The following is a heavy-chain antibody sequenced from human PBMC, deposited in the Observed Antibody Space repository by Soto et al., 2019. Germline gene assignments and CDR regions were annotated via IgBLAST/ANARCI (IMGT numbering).Heavy chain of an antibody. V-gene: IGHV1-18*01. CDR1: GYTFTGYG. CDR3: GRELGGTLIDS. Sequence: QVQLVQSGAEVKKPGASVKVSCKASGYTFTGYGVTWVRQAPGQGLEWMGWIIAYDAKTNYAEKFQGRVTMTTDTTRSTDYMVLRSLRSDNTAVYYCGRELGGTLIDSWGQGTLVTVSS. J-gene: IGHJ4*02. CDR2: IIAYDAKT. D-gene: IGHD3-10*01.